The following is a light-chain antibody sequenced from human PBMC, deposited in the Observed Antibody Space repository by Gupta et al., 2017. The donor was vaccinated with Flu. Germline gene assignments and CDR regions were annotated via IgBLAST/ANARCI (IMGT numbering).Light chain of an antibody. CDR2: LVS. CDR1: QGLVYSDGNTY. J-gene: IGKJ1*01. CDR3: MQGAHWPWA. V-gene: IGKV2-30*01. Sequence: VTLGQPASISCRSSQGLVYSDGNTYLHWFQQRPGQSPRRLIYLVSYRDSGVPDRFSGSGSGTDFTLEISRVEAEDAGVYFRMQGAHWPWAFGQGTTVEIK.